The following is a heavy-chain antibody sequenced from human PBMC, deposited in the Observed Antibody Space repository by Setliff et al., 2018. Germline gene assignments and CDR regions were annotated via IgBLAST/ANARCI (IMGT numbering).Heavy chain of an antibody. CDR2: IRSKANSYAT. Sequence: QPGGSLRLSCAASGFTFSDFYMSWIRQTPGKGLEWVGRIRSKANSYATAYAASVKGRFTISRDDSKNTAYLQMNSLRAEDTAVYYCAKSLYFYDSSGYYYDRDYYYYMDVWGKGTTVTVSS. CDR1: GFTFSDFY. CDR3: AKSLYFYDSSGYYYDRDYYYYMDV. D-gene: IGHD3-22*01. J-gene: IGHJ6*03. V-gene: IGHV3-73*01.